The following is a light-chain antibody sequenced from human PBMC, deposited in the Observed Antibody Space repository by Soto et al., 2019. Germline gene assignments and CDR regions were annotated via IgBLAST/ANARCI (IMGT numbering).Light chain of an antibody. CDR2: DAS. CDR1: QNINTY. V-gene: IGKV1-33*01. J-gene: IGKJ4*01. CDR3: QQYDDPALT. Sequence: DIQMTQSPSSLSASVGDRVTMTCQASQNINTYLNWYQQRPGQAPKLLIYDASILEPGVPSRFSGSGAGTEFTFTIDSLQPEGIATYYCQQYDDPALTFGGGTKVDIK.